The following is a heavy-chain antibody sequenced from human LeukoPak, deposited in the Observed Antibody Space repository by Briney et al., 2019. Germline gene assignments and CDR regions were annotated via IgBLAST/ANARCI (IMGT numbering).Heavy chain of an antibody. D-gene: IGHD3-22*01. CDR1: GFTFRNSR. J-gene: IGHJ1*01. Sequence: GGSLRLSCAASGFTFRNSRMRWVRQAPGKGLEWVGGIKSKTGSGTTDYAAPVNGRFTISRDDSTNTLYLQMNSLKTEDTAVYYCTTDQFIYYDSSAYYYNTEYFQHWGQGTLVTVSS. CDR3: TTDQFIYYDSSAYYYNTEYFQH. CDR2: IKSKTGSGTT. V-gene: IGHV3-15*01.